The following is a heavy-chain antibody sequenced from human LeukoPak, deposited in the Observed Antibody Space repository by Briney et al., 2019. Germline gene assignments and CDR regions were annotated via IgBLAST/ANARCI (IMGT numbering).Heavy chain of an antibody. V-gene: IGHV4-61*02. CDR1: GGSISSGSYY. J-gene: IGHJ6*03. Sequence: PSETLSLTCTVSGGSISSGSYYWSWIRQPAGKGLEWIGRIYTSGSTNYNPSLKSRVTISVDTSKNQFSLKLSSVTAADTAVYYCARAPRAVVVVPAASSRRGSEYYYYYYMDVWGKGTTVTVSS. CDR2: IYTSGST. CDR3: ARAPRAVVVVPAASSRRGSEYYYYYYMDV. D-gene: IGHD2-2*01.